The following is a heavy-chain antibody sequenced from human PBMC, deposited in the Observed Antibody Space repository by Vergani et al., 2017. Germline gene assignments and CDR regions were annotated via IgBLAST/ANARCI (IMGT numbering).Heavy chain of an antibody. CDR1: GGSVRTSIGYY. J-gene: IGHJ6*03. CDR2: IFSSGST. V-gene: IGHV4-61*10. Sequence: QVQLQESGPGLVKPSQTLSLSCTVSGGSVRTSIGYYWTWIRQPAGKTLEWIGEIFSSGSTNYNPSLKSRVTISVDTSKNQFSLKLSSVTAADTAVYYCARGPQYSSSWYSYYYYMDVWGKGTTVTVSS. D-gene: IGHD6-13*01. CDR3: ARGPQYSSSWYSYYYYMDV.